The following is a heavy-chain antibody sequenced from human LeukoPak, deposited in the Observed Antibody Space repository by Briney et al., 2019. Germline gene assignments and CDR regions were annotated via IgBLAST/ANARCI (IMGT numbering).Heavy chain of an antibody. Sequence: GASVKVSCKASGYTFSNYYIHWVRQAPGQGLEWMGIINPSGGSTTYAQKFQGRVTVTRDMSTSTVYMELISLRAEDTAVYYCARDGDTVLTRGYYYYMDVWGKGTTVTVSS. CDR1: GYTFSNYY. CDR2: INPSGGST. D-gene: IGHD4-23*01. V-gene: IGHV1-46*01. CDR3: ARDGDTVLTRGYYYYMDV. J-gene: IGHJ6*03.